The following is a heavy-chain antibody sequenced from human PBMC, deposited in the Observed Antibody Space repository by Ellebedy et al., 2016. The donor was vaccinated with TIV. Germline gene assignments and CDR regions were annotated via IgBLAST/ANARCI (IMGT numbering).Heavy chain of an antibody. CDR2: ISYDGSNK. Sequence: GESLKISXAASGFTFSSYGMHWVRQAPGKGLEWVAVISYDGSNKYYADSVKGRFTISRDNSKNTLYLQMNSLRAEDTAVYYCAKVESGYKYYYYGMDVWGQGTTVTVSS. D-gene: IGHD3-3*01. J-gene: IGHJ6*02. CDR1: GFTFSSYG. V-gene: IGHV3-30*18. CDR3: AKVESGYKYYYYGMDV.